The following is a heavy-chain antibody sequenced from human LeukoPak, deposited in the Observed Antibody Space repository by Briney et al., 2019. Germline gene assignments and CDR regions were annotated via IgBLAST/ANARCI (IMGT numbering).Heavy chain of an antibody. V-gene: IGHV1-3*01. D-gene: IGHD6-13*01. Sequence: ASVKVSCKASGYIFTGYYMHWVRQAPGQRLEWMGWINADDGDTRYSQKFQGRVTITRDTSASTAYMELSSLGAEDTAVYSCARSAAGKNFDYWGQGTLVTVSS. CDR3: ARSAAGKNFDY. CDR1: GYIFTGYY. CDR2: INADDGDT. J-gene: IGHJ4*02.